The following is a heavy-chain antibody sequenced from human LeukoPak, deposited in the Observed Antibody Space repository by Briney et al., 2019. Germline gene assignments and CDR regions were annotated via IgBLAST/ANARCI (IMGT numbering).Heavy chain of an antibody. CDR2: IIPIFGTA. J-gene: IGHJ4*02. CDR1: GGTFSSYA. V-gene: IGHV1-69*13. CDR3: ARDAIPHYYGSGQWGFDY. Sequence: ASVKVSCKASGGTFSSYAISWVRQAPGQGLEWMGGIIPIFGTANYAQKFQGRVTITADESTSTAYMELSSLRSEDTAVYYCARDAIPHYYGSGQWGFDYWGQGTLVTVSS. D-gene: IGHD3-10*01.